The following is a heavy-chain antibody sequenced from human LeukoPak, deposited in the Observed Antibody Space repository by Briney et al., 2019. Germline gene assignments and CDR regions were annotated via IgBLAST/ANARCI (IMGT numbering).Heavy chain of an antibody. CDR3: AKYFYSNYYYGMDV. J-gene: IGHJ6*02. D-gene: IGHD4-11*01. CDR2: ISVSGGST. CDR1: GFTFSSYA. V-gene: IGHV3-23*01. Sequence: GGSLRLSCAASGFTFSSYAMTWVRQAPGKGLEWVSTISVSGGSTYYADSAKGRFTISRDNSKNTLYLQMNSLRAEDTAIYYCAKYFYSNYYYGMDVWGQGTTVTVSS.